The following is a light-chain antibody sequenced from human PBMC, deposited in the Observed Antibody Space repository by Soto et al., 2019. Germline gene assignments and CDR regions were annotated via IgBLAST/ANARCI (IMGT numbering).Light chain of an antibody. J-gene: IGKJ1*01. Sequence: EKVMTQSPATVSMSPGERATLSCRASQSVGSFLAWYQQKPGQAPRLLIYGASTRPTGIPARFSGSGSGTEYTLIISSLQSEDFAVYYCQQYTNWPSWTFGQGTKVE. CDR2: GAS. CDR1: QSVGSF. CDR3: QQYTNWPSWT. V-gene: IGKV3-15*01.